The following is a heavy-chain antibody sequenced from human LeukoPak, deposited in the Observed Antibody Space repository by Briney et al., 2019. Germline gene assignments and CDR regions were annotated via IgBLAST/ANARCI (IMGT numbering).Heavy chain of an antibody. CDR3: ARGAVAAAGRGYYYYYMDV. D-gene: IGHD6-13*01. J-gene: IGHJ6*03. CDR2: INPNSGGT. CDR1: GYTFTGYY. Sequence: ASVKVSCKASGYTFTGYYVHWVRQAPGQGLEWMGWINPNSGGTNYAQKFQGRVTMTRDTSISTAYMELSRLRSDDTAVYYCARGAVAAAGRGYYYYYMDVWGKGTTVIVSS. V-gene: IGHV1-2*02.